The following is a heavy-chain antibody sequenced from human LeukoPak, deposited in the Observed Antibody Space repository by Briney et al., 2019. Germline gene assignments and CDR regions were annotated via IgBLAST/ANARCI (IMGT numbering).Heavy chain of an antibody. CDR2: IYYSGST. Sequence: SETLSLTCTVSGGSISSYYWSWIRQPPGKGLEWIGYIYYSGSTSYNPSLKGRVTISVDTSKNQFSLKLSSVTAADTAVYYCARSGSTAFDYWGQGTLVTVSS. CDR1: GGSISSYY. D-gene: IGHD1-26*01. CDR3: ARSGSTAFDY. V-gene: IGHV4-59*01. J-gene: IGHJ4*02.